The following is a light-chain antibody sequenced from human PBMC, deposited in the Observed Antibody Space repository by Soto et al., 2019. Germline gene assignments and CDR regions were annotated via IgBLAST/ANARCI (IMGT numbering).Light chain of an antibody. J-gene: IGKJ4*01. CDR3: QQRSNWRALT. CDR1: QSVSSY. Sequence: EIVLTKSPATLSLSPGERATLSCRASQSVSSYLAWYQQTPGQAPRLLIYDASNRATGIPARFSGSGSGTDFTLTISSLEPEDFAVYYCQQRSNWRALTFGGGTKVEIK. V-gene: IGKV3-11*01. CDR2: DAS.